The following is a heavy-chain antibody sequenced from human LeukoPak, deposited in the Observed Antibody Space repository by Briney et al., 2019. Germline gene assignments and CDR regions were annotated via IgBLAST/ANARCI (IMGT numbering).Heavy chain of an antibody. J-gene: IGHJ5*02. V-gene: IGHV4-61*02. CDR2: IYTSGST. Sequence: PSETLSLTCTVSGGPISSGSYYWSWIRQPAGKGLEWIGRIYTSGSTNYNPSLKSRVTISVDTSKNQFSLKLSSVTAADTAVYYCARGLGYSYGYRLNWFDPWGQGTLVTVSS. D-gene: IGHD5-18*01. CDR3: ARGLGYSYGYRLNWFDP. CDR1: GGPISSGSYY.